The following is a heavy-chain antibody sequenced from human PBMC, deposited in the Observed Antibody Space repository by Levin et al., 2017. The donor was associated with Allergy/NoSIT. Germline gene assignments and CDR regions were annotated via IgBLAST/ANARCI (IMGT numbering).Heavy chain of an antibody. CDR1: GFTFNNYA. V-gene: IGHV3-23*01. CDR3: AKDAIRGSDQPYYFDY. CDR2: IFNSGVGT. Sequence: SCAASGFTFNNYAMSWVRQAPGKGLEWVSAIFNSGVGTYYADSVKGRFTISRDNSKNTMYLQMNSLRAEDTAVYFCAKDAIRGSDQPYYFDYWGQGTLVTASS. J-gene: IGHJ4*02. D-gene: IGHD6-19*01.